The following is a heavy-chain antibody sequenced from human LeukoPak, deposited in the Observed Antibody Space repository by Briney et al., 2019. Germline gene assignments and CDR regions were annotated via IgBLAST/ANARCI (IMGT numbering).Heavy chain of an antibody. D-gene: IGHD6-19*01. CDR1: GGSFSGYY. CDR3: ARGGRRSGRLIYFDY. J-gene: IGHJ4*02. V-gene: IGHV4-34*01. Sequence: SETLSLTCAVYGGSFSGYYWSWIRQPPGKGLEWIGEINHSGSTNYNPSLKSRVTISVDTSKNQFSLKLSSVTAADTAVYYCARGGRRSGRLIYFDYWGQGTLVTVSS. CDR2: INHSGST.